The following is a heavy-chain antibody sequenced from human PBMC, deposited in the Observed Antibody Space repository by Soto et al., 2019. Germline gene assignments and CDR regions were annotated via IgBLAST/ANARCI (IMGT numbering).Heavy chain of an antibody. CDR3: AKGGRWLQLHWYFDL. CDR2: ISYDGSNK. V-gene: IGHV3-30*18. Sequence: QVQLVESGGGVVQPGRSLRLSCAASGFTFSSYGMHWVRQAPGKGLEWVAVISYDGSNKYYADSVKGRFTISRDNSKNKLYLQMNSLIAEDTAVYYCAKGGRWLQLHWYFDLWGRGTLVTVSS. D-gene: IGHD1-1*01. CDR1: GFTFSSYG. J-gene: IGHJ2*01.